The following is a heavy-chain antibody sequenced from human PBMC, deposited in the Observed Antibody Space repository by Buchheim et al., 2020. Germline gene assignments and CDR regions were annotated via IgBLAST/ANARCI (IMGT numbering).Heavy chain of an antibody. Sequence: QVHLVESGGGVVQPGRSLRLSCAASGFTFSSYGMHWVRQAPGKGLEWVAVISYDGSNKYYVDSVKGRFTISRDNSKNTLYLQMNSLRAEDTAVYYCAILPGPYSSSSRGFDYWGQGTL. CDR1: GFTFSSYG. J-gene: IGHJ4*02. D-gene: IGHD6-6*01. V-gene: IGHV3-30*03. CDR3: AILPGPYSSSSRGFDY. CDR2: ISYDGSNK.